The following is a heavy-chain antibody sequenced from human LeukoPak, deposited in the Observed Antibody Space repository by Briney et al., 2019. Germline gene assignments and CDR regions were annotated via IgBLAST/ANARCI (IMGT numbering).Heavy chain of an antibody. CDR2: IYSGGRT. D-gene: IGHD4-23*01. J-gene: IGHJ3*02. CDR3: ARDHGGNSNDAFDI. V-gene: IGHV3-66*01. CDR1: GFTVSSNY. Sequence: GGSLRLSCAASGFTVSSNYMSWVRQAPGKGLEWVSVIYSGGRTYYADSVKGRFTISRDNSKNTLYLQMNSLRAEDTAVYYCARDHGGNSNDAFDIWGQGTMVTVSS.